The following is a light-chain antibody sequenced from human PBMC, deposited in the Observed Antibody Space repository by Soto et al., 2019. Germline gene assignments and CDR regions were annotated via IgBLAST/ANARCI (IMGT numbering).Light chain of an antibody. CDR2: NTS. CDR1: QSISIW. V-gene: IGKV1-5*03. Sequence: DIHMTQSPSTLSASVGDRVTITCRASQSISIWLAWYQQKPGKAPNLLLYNTSSLETGVPSRFSGSGSGTEFTLTISSLQPDDFATYYCQHWNDYSWTFGQGTKLEVK. J-gene: IGKJ1*01. CDR3: QHWNDYSWT.